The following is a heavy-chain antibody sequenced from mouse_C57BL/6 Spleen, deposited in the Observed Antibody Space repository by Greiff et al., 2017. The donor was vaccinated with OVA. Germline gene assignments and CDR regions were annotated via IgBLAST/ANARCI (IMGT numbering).Heavy chain of an antibody. CDR3: VGQGWNPFDY. J-gene: IGHJ3*01. V-gene: IGHV10-1*01. Sequence: EVKLVESGGGLVQPKGSLKLSCAASGFSFNTYAMNWVHQAPGQGLEWVARIRRKSNHYATYYADSVKDRFTISRADTASKLYLHMNNLKTEDADMYYCVGQGWNPFDYWGQGTLVTVSA. CDR1: GFSFNTYA. CDR2: IRRKSNHYAT. D-gene: IGHD1-1*02.